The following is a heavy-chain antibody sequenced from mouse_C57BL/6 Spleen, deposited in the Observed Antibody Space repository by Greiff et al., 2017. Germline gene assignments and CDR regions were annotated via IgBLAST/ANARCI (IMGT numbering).Heavy chain of an antibody. D-gene: IGHD1-1*01. CDR3: ASIYYYGSSFQDY. CDR2: IDPSDRYT. Sequence: QVHVKQSGAELVKPGASVKLSCKASGYTFTSYWMQWVKQRPGQGLEWIGEIDPSDRYTNYNQKFKGKATLTVDTSSSTAYMQLSSLTSGDSAVYYCASIYYYGSSFQDYWGQGTTLTVSS. V-gene: IGHV1-50*01. J-gene: IGHJ2*01. CDR1: GYTFTSYW.